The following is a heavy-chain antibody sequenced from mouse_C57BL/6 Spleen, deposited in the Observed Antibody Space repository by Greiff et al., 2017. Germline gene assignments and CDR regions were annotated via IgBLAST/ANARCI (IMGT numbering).Heavy chain of an antibody. Sequence: VQLQQPGAELVRPGSSVQLSCKASGYAFTSYWMDWVKQRPGQGLEWIGNIYPSDSETHYNQKFKDKATLHVDKSSSTAYMQLSSLTSEDSAVYYCAREDYYGSSYNCDYWGQGTTLTVSS. V-gene: IGHV1-61*01. CDR2: IYPSDSET. D-gene: IGHD1-1*01. J-gene: IGHJ2*01. CDR3: AREDYYGSSYNCDY. CDR1: GYAFTSYW.